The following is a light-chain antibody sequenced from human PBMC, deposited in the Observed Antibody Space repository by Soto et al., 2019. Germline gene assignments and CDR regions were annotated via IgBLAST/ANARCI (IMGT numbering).Light chain of an antibody. V-gene: IGLV2-11*01. J-gene: IGLJ2*01. CDR1: SSDVGGYNY. CDR2: DVS. Sequence: QSALTQPRSVSGSPGQSVTISCTGTSSDVGGYNYVSWYQQHPGKAPKLMIYDVSKRPSGVPDRFSGSKSGNTASLTISGXQAEDEXXYYCCSYAGSYTLVFGGGTKLTVL. CDR3: CSYAGSYTLV.